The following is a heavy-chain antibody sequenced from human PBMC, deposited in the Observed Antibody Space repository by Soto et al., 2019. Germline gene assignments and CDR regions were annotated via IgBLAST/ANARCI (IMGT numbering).Heavy chain of an antibody. J-gene: IGHJ4*02. V-gene: IGHV3-23*01. CDR2: ISGSGDSP. Sequence: PGGSLRLSCAASGFTFSNYAMSWVRQAPGKGLEWVSTISGSGDSPYYADSVKGRFTISRDNSRNTLYLQMNSLRAGDSAKYYCAKEGTSGLYYFDYWGQGTLVTVSS. D-gene: IGHD6-19*01. CDR1: GFTFSNYA. CDR3: AKEGTSGLYYFDY.